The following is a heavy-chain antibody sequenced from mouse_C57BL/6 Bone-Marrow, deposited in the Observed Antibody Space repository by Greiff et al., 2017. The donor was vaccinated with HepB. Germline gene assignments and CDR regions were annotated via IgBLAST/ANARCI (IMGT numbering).Heavy chain of an antibody. J-gene: IGHJ2*01. CDR2: IWSGGST. CDR1: GFSLTSYG. CDR3: ATYGNYSYFDY. Sequence: VMLVESGPGLVQPSQSLSITCTVSGFSLTSYGVHWVRQPPGKGLEWLGVIWSGGSTDYNAAFISRLSISKDNSKSQVFFKMNSLQADDTAIYYCATYGNYSYFDYWGQGTTLTVSS. D-gene: IGHD2-10*02. V-gene: IGHV2-4*01.